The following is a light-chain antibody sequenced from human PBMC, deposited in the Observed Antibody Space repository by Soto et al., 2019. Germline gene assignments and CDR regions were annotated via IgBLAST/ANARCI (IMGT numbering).Light chain of an antibody. CDR3: SSYTSSTTLDAV. Sequence: QSALTQPASVSGSPGQSITISCTGTSIDVGNYNRVSWYQQPPGTAPKLIIYEVSNRPSGVPDRFSGSKSGNTASLTISGLQAEDEGDYYCSSYTSSTTLDAVFGGGTKLTVL. J-gene: IGLJ2*01. V-gene: IGLV2-18*02. CDR1: SIDVGNYNR. CDR2: EVS.